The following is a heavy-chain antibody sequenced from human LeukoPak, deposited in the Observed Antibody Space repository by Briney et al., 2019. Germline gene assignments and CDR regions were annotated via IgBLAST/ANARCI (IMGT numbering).Heavy chain of an antibody. J-gene: IGHJ3*02. D-gene: IGHD5-12*01. Sequence: ASVNVSCKASGGTFSSYAISWVRQAPGQGLEWMGGIIPIFGTANYAQKFQGRVTITADESTSTAYMELSSLRSEDTAVYYCARDSVWLARGAFDIWGQGTMVTVSS. V-gene: IGHV1-69*13. CDR3: ARDSVWLARGAFDI. CDR2: IIPIFGTA. CDR1: GGTFSSYA.